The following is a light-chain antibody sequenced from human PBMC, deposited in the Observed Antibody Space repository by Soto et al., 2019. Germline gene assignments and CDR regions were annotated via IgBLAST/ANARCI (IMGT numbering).Light chain of an antibody. CDR1: QSVSSSY. Sequence: EIVLTQSPGTLSLSPGERATLSCRASQSVSSSYLAWYQQKPGQAPRLLIYGASSRATGIPDRFSGSGSGTDFTLTISRLEREDFAVYYCQQYAGSRTFGQGTQVEIK. CDR3: QQYAGSRT. V-gene: IGKV3-20*01. CDR2: GAS. J-gene: IGKJ1*01.